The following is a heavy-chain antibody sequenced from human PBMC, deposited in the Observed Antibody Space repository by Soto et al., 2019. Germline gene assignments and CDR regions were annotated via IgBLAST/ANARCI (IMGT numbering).Heavy chain of an antibody. CDR3: ARDNYDSSGYYAVKYYYGMDV. D-gene: IGHD3-22*01. V-gene: IGHV3-33*01. CDR2: IWYDGSNK. CDR1: GFTFSSYG. Sequence: GGSLRLSCAASGFTFSSYGMHWVRQAPGKGLEWVAVIWYDGSNKYYADSVKGRFTISRDNSKNTLYLQMNSLRAEDTAVYYCARDNYDSSGYYAVKYYYGMDVWGQGTTVTVSS. J-gene: IGHJ6*02.